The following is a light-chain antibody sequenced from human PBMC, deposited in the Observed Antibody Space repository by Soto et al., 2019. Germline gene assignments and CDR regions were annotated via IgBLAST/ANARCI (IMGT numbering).Light chain of an antibody. CDR3: CSYAGSNTFV. J-gene: IGLJ2*01. CDR1: SSDVGSYNL. V-gene: IGLV2-23*01. CDR2: EGS. Sequence: QSVLTQPASVSGSPGQSITISCTGTSSDVGSYNLVSWYQQHPGKAPKLMIYEGSKRPSGVSNRFSGSKSGNTASLTISGHQAEDEADYYCCSYAGSNTFVFGGGTKLTVL.